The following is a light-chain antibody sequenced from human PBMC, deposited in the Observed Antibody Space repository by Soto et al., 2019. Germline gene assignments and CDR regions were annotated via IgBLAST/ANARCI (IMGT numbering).Light chain of an antibody. V-gene: IGKV1-5*01. CDR3: QQYNSYST. CDR2: DAS. Sequence: DIQMTHSPSTLSASVGDRVIITCRASQSISGWLAWYQQKPGKAPKLLISDASSLESGVPSRFSGSGSGTEFTLTLSNLQPDDFATYCCQQYNSYSTFGPGAKVDVK. CDR1: QSISGW. J-gene: IGKJ3*01.